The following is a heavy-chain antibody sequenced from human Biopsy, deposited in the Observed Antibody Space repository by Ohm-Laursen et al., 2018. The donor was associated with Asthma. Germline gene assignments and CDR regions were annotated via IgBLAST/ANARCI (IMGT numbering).Heavy chain of an antibody. CDR3: AKITTDRQKANNWFDP. Sequence: ESLKISCKASGFAFNNSSMTWVRQAPGKGLEWVSSISASGVRTFYADSVKGRFTASRDSSRNTLYLQLSTLRVEDTAVYFCAKITTDRQKANNWFDPWGQGTLVTVSS. J-gene: IGHJ5*02. D-gene: IGHD3-22*01. CDR2: ISASGVRT. CDR1: GFAFNNSS. V-gene: IGHV3-23*01.